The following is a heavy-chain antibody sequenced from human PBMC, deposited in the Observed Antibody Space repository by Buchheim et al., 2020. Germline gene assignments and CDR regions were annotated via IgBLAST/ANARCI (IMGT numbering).Heavy chain of an antibody. D-gene: IGHD5-18*01. CDR2: IKQDGSEK. CDR1: GFTFSSYW. Sequence: EVQLVESGGGLVQPGGSLRLSCAASGFTFSSYWVSWVRQAPGKGLEWVANIKQDGSEKYYVDSVKGRFTISRDNAKNSLYLQMNSLRAEDTAVYYCARAVVDTAMGDWGYYGMDVWGQGTT. V-gene: IGHV3-7*01. CDR3: ARAVVDTAMGDWGYYGMDV. J-gene: IGHJ6*02.